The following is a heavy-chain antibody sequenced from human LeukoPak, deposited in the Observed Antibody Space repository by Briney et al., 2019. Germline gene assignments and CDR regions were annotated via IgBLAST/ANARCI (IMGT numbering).Heavy chain of an antibody. CDR2: ISYDGGNK. J-gene: IGHJ3*02. Sequence: GGSLRLSCAASGFTFSSYGMHWVRQAPGKGLEWVAVISYDGGNKYYADSVKGRFTISRDNSKNTLYLQMNSLRAEDTAVYYCAKVCYDILTTDAFDIWGQGTMVTVSS. CDR1: GFTFSSYG. D-gene: IGHD3-9*01. V-gene: IGHV3-30*18. CDR3: AKVCYDILTTDAFDI.